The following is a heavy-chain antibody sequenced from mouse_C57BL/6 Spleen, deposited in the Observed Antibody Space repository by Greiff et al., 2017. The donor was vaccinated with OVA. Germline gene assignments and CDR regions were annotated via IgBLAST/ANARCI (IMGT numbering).Heavy chain of an antibody. V-gene: IGHV1-52*01. Sequence: VQLQQPGAELVRPGSSVKLSCKASGYTFTSYWMHWVKQRPIQGLEWIGNIDPSDSETHYNQKFKDKATLTVDKSSSTAYMQLSSLTSEDSAVYYCARGGYYGSSYGWYFDVWGTGTTVTVSS. J-gene: IGHJ1*03. CDR2: IDPSDSET. D-gene: IGHD1-1*01. CDR1: GYTFTSYW. CDR3: ARGGYYGSSYGWYFDV.